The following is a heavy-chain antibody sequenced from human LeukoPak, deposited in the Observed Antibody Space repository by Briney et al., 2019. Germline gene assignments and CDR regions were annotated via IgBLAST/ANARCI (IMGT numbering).Heavy chain of an antibody. CDR3: ARGPWLVPPLFDP. Sequence: ASVKVSCKASGYTFTGYYMHWVRQAPGQGLEWMGRINPNSGGTNYAQKFQGRVTMTRDTSISTAYMELSRLRSDDTAVYYCARGPWLVPPLFDPWGQGTLVTVS. J-gene: IGHJ5*02. D-gene: IGHD6-19*01. V-gene: IGHV1-2*06. CDR1: GYTFTGYY. CDR2: INPNSGGT.